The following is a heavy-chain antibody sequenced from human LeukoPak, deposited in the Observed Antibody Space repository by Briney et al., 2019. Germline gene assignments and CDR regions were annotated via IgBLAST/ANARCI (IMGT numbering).Heavy chain of an antibody. CDR3: AREAIPMVLSLDH. CDR1: GFTFSSYA. Sequence: GGSLRLSCAASGFTFSSYAMSWVRQAPGKGLEWVSAISGGGDNTYYADSVRGRFTVSRDNSKNTLYVQMTSLRAEDTAVYYCAREAIPMVLSLDHWGQGTLVTVSS. V-gene: IGHV3-23*01. J-gene: IGHJ4*02. CDR2: ISGGGDNT. D-gene: IGHD3-10*01.